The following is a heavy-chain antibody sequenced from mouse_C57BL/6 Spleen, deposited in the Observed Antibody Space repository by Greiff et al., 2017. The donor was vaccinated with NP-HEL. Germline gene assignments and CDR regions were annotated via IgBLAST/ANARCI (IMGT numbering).Heavy chain of an antibody. CDR3: ARGPGRAMDY. Sequence: EVKLEESGPGLVKPSQSLSLTCSVTGYSITSGYYWNWIRQFPGNKLEWMGYISYDGSNNYNPSLKNRISITRDTSKNQFFLKLNSVTTEDTATYYCARGPGRAMDYWGQGTSVTVSS. CDR1: GYSITSGYY. V-gene: IGHV3-6*01. J-gene: IGHJ4*01. CDR2: ISYDGSN.